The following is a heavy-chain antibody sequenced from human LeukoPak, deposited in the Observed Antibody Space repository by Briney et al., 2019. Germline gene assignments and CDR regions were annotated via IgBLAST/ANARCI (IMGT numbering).Heavy chain of an antibody. Sequence: GGSLRLSCAASGFTFSSYAMSWVRQAPGKGLEWVAVISYDGSNKYYADSVKGRFTISRDNSKNTLYLQMNSLRAEDTAVYYCARSWLKGSSSFDYWGQGTLVTVSS. CDR1: GFTFSSYA. J-gene: IGHJ4*02. D-gene: IGHD6-6*01. CDR2: ISYDGSNK. V-gene: IGHV3-30*04. CDR3: ARSWLKGSSSFDY.